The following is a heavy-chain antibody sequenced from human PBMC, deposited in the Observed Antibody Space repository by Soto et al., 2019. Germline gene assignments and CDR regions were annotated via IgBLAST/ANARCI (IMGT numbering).Heavy chain of an antibody. V-gene: IGHV1-69*13. D-gene: IGHD3-22*01. CDR1: GGTFSSYA. Sequence: SVKVSCKASGGTFSSYAISWVRQAPGQGLEWMGGIIPIFGTANYAQKFQGRVTITADESTSTAYMELSSLRSEDTAVYYCASAPFVPDTYYYDSTVFDPWGQGTLVTLL. J-gene: IGHJ5*02. CDR3: ASAPFVPDTYYYDSTVFDP. CDR2: IIPIFGTA.